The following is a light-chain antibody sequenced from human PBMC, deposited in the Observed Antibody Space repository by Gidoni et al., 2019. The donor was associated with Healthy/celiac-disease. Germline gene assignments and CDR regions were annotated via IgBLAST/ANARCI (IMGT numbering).Light chain of an antibody. CDR2: EVS. Sequence: QSALTKPPSVSGSPGQSVTISCTGTSSDVGSYNLVSWYQQPPGTAPKLMMYEVSNRPSGVPDRFSGSKSGNTASLTISGLQAEDEADYYCSSYTSSSTFDVVFGGGTKLTVL. CDR3: SSYTSSSTFDVV. J-gene: IGLJ2*01. V-gene: IGLV2-18*02. CDR1: SSDVGSYNL.